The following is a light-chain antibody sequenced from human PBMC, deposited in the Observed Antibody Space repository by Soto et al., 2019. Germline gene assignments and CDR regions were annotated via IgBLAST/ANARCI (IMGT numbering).Light chain of an antibody. J-gene: IGKJ3*01. CDR3: QLYGGAPPRGT. CDR2: AAS. V-gene: IGKV3-20*01. Sequence: EVVLTQSPATLSLSPGARATLSCRASQSIDVGHLAGYQHKGGQAPRLLIHAASTRAPGVPDRFSGSGFGTAYSLIIDRLEHEHFALYYCQLYGGAPPRGTFGPGTTV. CDR1: QSIDVGH.